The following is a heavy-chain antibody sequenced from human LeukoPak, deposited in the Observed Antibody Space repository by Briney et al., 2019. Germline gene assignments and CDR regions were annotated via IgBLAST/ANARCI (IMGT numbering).Heavy chain of an antibody. J-gene: IGHJ4*02. V-gene: IGHV3-66*01. Sequence: GGSLRLSCAASGFTVTSNYMSWVRRAPGKGLEWVSVIHSGGSTSYTDSVKGRFTISRDNSKNTVYLQMNSLRAEDTAVYYCARGIPAAGNFMDYWGQGTLVTVSS. D-gene: IGHD6-13*01. CDR3: ARGIPAAGNFMDY. CDR1: GFTVTSNY. CDR2: IHSGGST.